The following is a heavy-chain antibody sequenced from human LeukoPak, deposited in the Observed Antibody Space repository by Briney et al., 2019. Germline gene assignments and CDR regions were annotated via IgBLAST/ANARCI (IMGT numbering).Heavy chain of an antibody. D-gene: IGHD3-22*01. CDR1: AYTLTGYY. J-gene: IGHJ1*01. V-gene: IGHV1-2*02. Sequence: ASVKVSCKASAYTLTGYYMHWVRQGHGQGLEWMGWIKTNSGGTNYAQKFQGRVTMTRDTSISTAYMELNSLRSDDTDIYYCARGFTGTNMIVVSEYFQHWGQGTLVTVSS. CDR3: ARGFTGTNMIVVSEYFQH. CDR2: IKTNSGGT.